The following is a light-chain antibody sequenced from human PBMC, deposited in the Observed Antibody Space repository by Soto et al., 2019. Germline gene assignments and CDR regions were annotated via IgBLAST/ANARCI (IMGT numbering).Light chain of an antibody. Sequence: DIQMTQSPSSLSASVGDRVTITCQASQDVRHYLNWYQQKPGKAPKLLIYDASNLETGVPSRFSGGGSGKDFTFTISSLQPEDIGIYFCQQYDNRLTFGGGTKVEI. CDR3: QQYDNRLT. CDR1: QDVRHY. CDR2: DAS. J-gene: IGKJ4*01. V-gene: IGKV1-33*01.